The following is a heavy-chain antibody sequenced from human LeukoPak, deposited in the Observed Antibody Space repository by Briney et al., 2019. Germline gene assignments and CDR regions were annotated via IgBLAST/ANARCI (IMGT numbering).Heavy chain of an antibody. CDR3: ARVVIAAAGTSPRDY. J-gene: IGHJ4*02. CDR1: GFTFSSYS. V-gene: IGHV3-30*03. D-gene: IGHD6-13*01. CDR2: ISYDGSNK. Sequence: GGSLRLSCAASGFTFSSYSMNWVRQAPGKGLEWVAVISYDGSNKYYADSVKGRFTISRDNSKNTLYLQMNSLRAEDTAVYYCARVVIAAAGTSPRDYWGQGTLVTVSS.